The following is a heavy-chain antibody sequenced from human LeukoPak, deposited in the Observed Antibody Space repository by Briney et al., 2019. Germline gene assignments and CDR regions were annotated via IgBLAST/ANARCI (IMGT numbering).Heavy chain of an antibody. Sequence: SXXVSXKAXGGTXSXYAIXXVRQAPGQGLEWMGGIIPIFGTANYAQKFQGRVTITADESTSTAYMELSSLRSEDTAVYYCARDSGSPHWGQGTLVTVSS. CDR3: ARDSGSPH. J-gene: IGHJ4*02. D-gene: IGHD1-26*01. CDR1: GGTXSXYA. V-gene: IGHV1-69*13. CDR2: IIPIFGTA.